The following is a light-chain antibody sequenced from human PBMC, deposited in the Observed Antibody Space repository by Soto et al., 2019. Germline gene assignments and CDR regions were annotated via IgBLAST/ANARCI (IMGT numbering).Light chain of an antibody. Sequence: EVVLTQSPGTLSLSPGERATLSCRASQSVSSTYLAWYQQRPGQAPRLLIYGASTRATDIPDRISGSGSGTDFTLTVSRLEPEDFAVYYCQHYGSTPWSFGQGTKVEI. J-gene: IGKJ1*01. CDR3: QHYGSTPWS. V-gene: IGKV3-20*01. CDR1: QSVSSTY. CDR2: GAS.